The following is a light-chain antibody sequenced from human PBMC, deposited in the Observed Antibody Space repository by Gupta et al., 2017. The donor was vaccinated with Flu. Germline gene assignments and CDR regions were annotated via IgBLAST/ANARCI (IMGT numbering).Light chain of an antibody. J-gene: IGKJ1*01. V-gene: IGKV3-15*01. CDR3: QQGDGWPQM. Sequence: EIVMTQSPATLSVSPGESAPLSCSASQSVSGNIAWYQQKPGQAPRLLIYSGSTRRSGTPARFSDSGSGTDFTLTISSLQSEDFAVYYCQQGDGWPQMFGQGTKVEVK. CDR1: QSVSGN. CDR2: SGS.